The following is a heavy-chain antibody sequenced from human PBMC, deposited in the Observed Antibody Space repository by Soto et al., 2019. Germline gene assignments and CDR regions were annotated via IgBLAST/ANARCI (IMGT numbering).Heavy chain of an antibody. CDR3: ARGGSYCSSTSCYAGVFDY. V-gene: IGHV1-8*01. D-gene: IGHD2-2*01. J-gene: IGHJ4*02. Sequence: GASVQVSCKASGYTFTSYDINWVRQATGQGKEWMGWMNPNSGNTGYAQKFKGRVTMTRNTSISTAYMELSSLRSEDTAVYYCARGGSYCSSTSCYAGVFDYWGQGTLVTVSS. CDR2: MNPNSGNT. CDR1: GYTFTSYD.